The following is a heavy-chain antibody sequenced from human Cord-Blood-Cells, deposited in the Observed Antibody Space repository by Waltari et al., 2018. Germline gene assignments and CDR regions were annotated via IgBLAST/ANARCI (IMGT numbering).Heavy chain of an antibody. V-gene: IGHV3-33*01. D-gene: IGHD5-12*01. CDR3: ARGYSGYDPYYFDY. CDR2: IWYDGSNK. Sequence: QVQLVESGGGVVQPGRSLRLSCAASGFTFSSYGMPWVRQAPGKGLEWVAVIWYDGSNKYYADSVKGRFTSSRDNSKNTLYLQMNSLRAEDTAVYYCARGYSGYDPYYFDYWGQGTLVTVSS. J-gene: IGHJ4*02. CDR1: GFTFSSYG.